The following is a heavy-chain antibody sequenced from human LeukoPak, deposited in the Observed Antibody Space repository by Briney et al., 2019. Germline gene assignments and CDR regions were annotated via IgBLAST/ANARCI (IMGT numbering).Heavy chain of an antibody. CDR3: ARLTWGPELYFDC. V-gene: IGHV3-23*01. CDR2: ISGSGGGGNT. CDR1: GFTFSSYA. Sequence: GGSLRLSCAASGFTFSSYAMSWVRQAPGKGLEWVSAISGSGGGGNTYYADSVKGRFIISRDNAKNTLYLQMNSLRAEDTAIYYCARLTWGPELYFDCWGQGTLVTVSS. J-gene: IGHJ4*02. D-gene: IGHD7-27*01.